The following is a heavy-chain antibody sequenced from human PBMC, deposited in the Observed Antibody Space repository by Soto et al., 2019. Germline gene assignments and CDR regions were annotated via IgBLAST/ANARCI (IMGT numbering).Heavy chain of an antibody. CDR2: INPNSGGT. J-gene: IGHJ6*02. CDR1: LYTLPVYY. D-gene: IGHD3-3*01. V-gene: IGHV1-2*04. CDR3: ARDGRVYYDFWSGYLAVGMDV. Sequence: ASMPVSRQASLYTLPVYYMHWVRQAPGHGLEWMGWINPNSGGTNYAQKFQGWVTMTRDTSISTAYMELSRLRSDDTAVYYCARDGRVYYDFWSGYLAVGMDVWGQGTTVTVSS.